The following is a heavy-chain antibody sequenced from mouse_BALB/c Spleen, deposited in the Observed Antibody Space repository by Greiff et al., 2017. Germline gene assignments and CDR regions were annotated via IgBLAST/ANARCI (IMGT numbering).Heavy chain of an antibody. Sequence: VQRVESGPGLVAPSQSLSITCTVSGFSLTSYGVHWVRQPPGKGLEWLGVIWAGGSTNYNSALMSRLSISKDNSKSQVFLKMNSLQTDDTAMYYCARDEKVRRFAYWGQGTLVTVSA. D-gene: IGHD2-14*01. V-gene: IGHV2-9*02. CDR1: GFSLTSYG. CDR3: ARDEKVRRFAY. J-gene: IGHJ3*01. CDR2: IWAGGST.